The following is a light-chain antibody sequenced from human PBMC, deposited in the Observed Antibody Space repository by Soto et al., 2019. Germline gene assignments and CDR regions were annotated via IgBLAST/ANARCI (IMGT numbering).Light chain of an antibody. CDR3: QQSYSTPPT. Sequence: DIQMTQSPSSLSASVGDRVTITCRTSQSISTYLNWYQQKPGKAPKLLIYGVFSLESGVPSRFSGGGSETDFSLTISSLQPEDFAVYYCQQSYSTPPTLGQGTKVEIK. V-gene: IGKV1-39*01. CDR2: GVF. CDR1: QSISTY. J-gene: IGKJ2*01.